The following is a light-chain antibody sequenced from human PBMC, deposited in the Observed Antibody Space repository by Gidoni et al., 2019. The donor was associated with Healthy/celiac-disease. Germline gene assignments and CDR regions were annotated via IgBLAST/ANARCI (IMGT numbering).Light chain of an antibody. CDR2: DAS. Sequence: EIVLTQSPATLSLSPGESATLSCRASQSVSSYLAWYQQKPGQTPRLLIYDASNRATGSPARFSGSGSGTDFTLTISSLEPEDFAVYYCQQRSNWPPWTFXQXTKVEIK. CDR3: QQRSNWPPWT. V-gene: IGKV3-11*01. CDR1: QSVSSY. J-gene: IGKJ1*01.